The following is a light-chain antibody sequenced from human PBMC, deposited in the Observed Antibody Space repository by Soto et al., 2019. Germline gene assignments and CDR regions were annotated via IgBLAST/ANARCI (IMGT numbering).Light chain of an antibody. CDR3: QQYTIWVT. Sequence: EIVMTQSPATLSVSPGNGATLSCRASQSISNNLAWYQQRPGQAPRLLIYAASTRAAGVPARFSGSGSGTEFTRTIGSLESRDFAVYYCQQYTIWVTFGGRTKVEIK. J-gene: IGKJ4*01. CDR1: QSISNN. CDR2: AAS. V-gene: IGKV3-15*01.